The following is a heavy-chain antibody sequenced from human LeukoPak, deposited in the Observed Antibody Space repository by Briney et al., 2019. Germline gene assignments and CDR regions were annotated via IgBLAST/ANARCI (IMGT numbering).Heavy chain of an antibody. V-gene: IGHV3-23*01. CDR1: RFTCSSYA. CDR3: AKVSRGSYYPFDY. CDR2: ISGSGGST. J-gene: IGHJ4*02. Sequence: GGALRLAGADSRFTCSSYAMSWIRQAPGKGLEWVSGISGSGGSTYYADSVKGRFTISRDNSKNTLYLQMNSLRAEDTAVYYCAKVSRGSYYPFDYWGQGTLVTVSS. D-gene: IGHD1-26*01.